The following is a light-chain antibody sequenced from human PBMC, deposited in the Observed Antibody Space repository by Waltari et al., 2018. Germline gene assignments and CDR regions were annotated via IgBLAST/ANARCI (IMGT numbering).Light chain of an antibody. CDR1: QSVGGSS. CDR3: QQYGSARAWT. CDR2: AAS. J-gene: IGKJ1*01. V-gene: IGKV3-20*01. Sequence: DIVLTQSPGTLSLSPGERATLSCRASQSVGGSSLARSQQKPGQAPRLLIYAASTRATGIPDRVSCSGSGTDFTLTINKLEPEDFAVYYCQQYGSARAWTFGQGTKVEIK.